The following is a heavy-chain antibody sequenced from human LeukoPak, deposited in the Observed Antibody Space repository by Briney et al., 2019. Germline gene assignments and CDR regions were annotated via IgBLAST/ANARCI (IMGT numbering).Heavy chain of an antibody. CDR2: MSSSSSYI. D-gene: IGHD3-10*01. CDR3: ARDRQSLLYDY. J-gene: IGHJ4*02. Sequence: PGGSLRLSCAASGFTFSSYSMNWVRQAPGKGLEWVSSMSSSSSYIYYADSVKGRFTISRDNAKNSLYLQMNSLRAEDTAVYYCARDRQSLLYDYWGQGTLVTVSS. V-gene: IGHV3-21*01. CDR1: GFTFSSYS.